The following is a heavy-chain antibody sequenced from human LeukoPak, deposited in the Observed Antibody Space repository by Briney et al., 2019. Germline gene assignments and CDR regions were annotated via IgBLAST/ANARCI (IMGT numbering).Heavy chain of an antibody. CDR1: GFTFSTYW. CDR3: AKAMGATLFDY. D-gene: IGHD1-26*01. Sequence: GGSLRLSCAASGFTFSTYWMTWVRQAPGKGLEWVSAISGSGGSTYYADSVKGRFTISRDNSKNTLYLQMNSLRAGDTAVYYCAKAMGATLFDYWGQGTLVTVSS. J-gene: IGHJ4*02. CDR2: ISGSGGST. V-gene: IGHV3-23*01.